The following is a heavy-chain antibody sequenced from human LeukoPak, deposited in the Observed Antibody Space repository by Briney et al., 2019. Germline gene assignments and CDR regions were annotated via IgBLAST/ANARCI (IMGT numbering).Heavy chain of an antibody. V-gene: IGHV1-69*04. CDR2: IISILGIA. CDR3: ARQRYYDSSGYYY. J-gene: IGHJ4*02. CDR1: GGTFSSYA. Sequence: SVKVSCKASGGTFSSYAISWVRQAPGQGLEWMGRIISILGIANYAQKFQGRVTVTADKSTSTAYMELSSLRSEDTAVYYCARQRYYDSSGYYYWGQGTLVTVSS. D-gene: IGHD3-22*01.